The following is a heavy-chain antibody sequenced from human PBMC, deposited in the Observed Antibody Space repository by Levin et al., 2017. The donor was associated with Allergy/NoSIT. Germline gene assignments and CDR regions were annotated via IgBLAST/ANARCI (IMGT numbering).Heavy chain of an antibody. J-gene: IGHJ5*02. V-gene: IGHV4-39*01. CDR2: IYYSGST. CDR3: ARQIPYGSGSYRGYNWFDP. CDR1: GGSISSSSYY. Sequence: SQTLSLTCTVSGGSISSSSYYWGWIRQPPGKGLEWIGSIYYSGSTYYNPSLKSRVTISVDTSKNQFSLKLSSVTAADTAVYYCARQIPYGSGSYRGYNWFDPWGQGTLVTVSS. D-gene: IGHD3-10*01.